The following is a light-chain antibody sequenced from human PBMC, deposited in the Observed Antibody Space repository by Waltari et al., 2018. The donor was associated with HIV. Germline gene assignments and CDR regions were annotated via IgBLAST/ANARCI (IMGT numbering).Light chain of an antibody. J-gene: IGLJ2*01. V-gene: IGLV6-57*04. CDR2: EDN. Sequence: NFMLTQPHSVSESPGKTVTISCTRSSGSIARNYVQWYQQRPGSAPTTVIYEDNQRPSGVPDRFSGSIDSSSNSASLTISGLKTEDEADYYCQSYDTSNPVVFGGGTKLTVL. CDR1: SGSIARNY. CDR3: QSYDTSNPVV.